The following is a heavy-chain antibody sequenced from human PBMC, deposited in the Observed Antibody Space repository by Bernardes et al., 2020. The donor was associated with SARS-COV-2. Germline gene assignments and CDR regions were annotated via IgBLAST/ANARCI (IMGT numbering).Heavy chain of an antibody. CDR3: ARDGRISVPGTDYFDF. J-gene: IGHJ4*02. D-gene: IGHD6-19*01. V-gene: IGHV4-61*02. CDR2: ISASGST. Sequence: SETLSLTCAVSDDAISSGSFYWSWIRQPAGKGLEWVGRISASGSTNYNPSLKSRVTMSVDTSKNQFSLKLTSVTAAGTAVYYCARDGRISVPGTDYFDFWGQGILVTFSS. CDR1: DDAISSGSFY.